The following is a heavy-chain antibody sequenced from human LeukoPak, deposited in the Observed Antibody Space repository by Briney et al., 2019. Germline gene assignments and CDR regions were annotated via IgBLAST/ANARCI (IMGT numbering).Heavy chain of an antibody. CDR1: GFTFSSYW. D-gene: IGHD3-16*01. Sequence: GGSLRLSCAASGFTFSSYWMHWVRHAPGRGLVWVSRISSDGSSTIYADSVKGRFTISRDNAKNTLYLQMNSLRAEDTAVYYCARDWGGYGPTSHDYWGQGTLVTVSS. J-gene: IGHJ4*02. CDR3: ARDWGGYGPTSHDY. V-gene: IGHV3-74*01. CDR2: ISSDGSST.